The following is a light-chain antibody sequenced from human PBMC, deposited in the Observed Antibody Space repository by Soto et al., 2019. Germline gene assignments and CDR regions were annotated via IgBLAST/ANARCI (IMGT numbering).Light chain of an antibody. CDR1: RSRLCSSNNKNH. J-gene: IGKJ4*01. CDR2: WAS. Sequence: DIVLTRSPDSGRFCLGVGATINCKSGRSRLCSSNNKNHLAWYQQRPGQPPKLLISWASTRDSGVPDRFTGSGSGTDFTLTISSLQAEDLAVYYCQQYYSSSPTFGGGTKVDIK. CDR3: QQYYSSSPT. V-gene: IGKV4-1*01.